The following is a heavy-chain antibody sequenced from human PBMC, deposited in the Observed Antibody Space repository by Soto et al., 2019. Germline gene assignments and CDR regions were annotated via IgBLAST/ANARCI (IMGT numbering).Heavy chain of an antibody. J-gene: IGHJ6*02. CDR3: ARGGRCSGGSCYHIGHYYGMDV. CDR2: INPSGGST. D-gene: IGHD2-15*01. V-gene: IGHV1-46*03. CDR1: GYTFTSYY. Sequence: QVQLVQSGAEVKKPGASVKVSCKASGYTFTSYYMHWVRQAPGQGLEWMGIINPSGGSTSYAQKCQGRVTMTRDTCTSTVYMELSSLRSEDTAVYYCARGGRCSGGSCYHIGHYYGMDVWGQGTTVTVSS.